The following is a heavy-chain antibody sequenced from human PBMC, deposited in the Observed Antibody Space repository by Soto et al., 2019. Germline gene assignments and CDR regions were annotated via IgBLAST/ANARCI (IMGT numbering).Heavy chain of an antibody. V-gene: IGHV4-4*02. CDR3: ARDQNGSGNYYTRYFDY. J-gene: IGHJ4*02. Sequence: SETLSLTCAVSGGSINSRYWWSWVRQSPGKGLEWIGEIYHSGGTNYNPSLKSRVTISVDKSKNQFSLNLSSVTAADTAVYYCARDQNGSGNYYTRYFDYWGQGTLVT. D-gene: IGHD3-10*01. CDR1: GGSINSRYW. CDR2: IYHSGGT.